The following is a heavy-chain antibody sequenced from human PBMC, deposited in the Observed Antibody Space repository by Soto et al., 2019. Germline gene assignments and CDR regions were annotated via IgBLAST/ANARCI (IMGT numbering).Heavy chain of an antibody. CDR2: ISYDGSNK. J-gene: IGHJ4*02. D-gene: IGHD5-18*01. V-gene: IGHV3-30-3*01. Sequence: QVQLVESGGGVVQPGRSLRLSCAASGFTFSSYAMHWVRQAPGKGLEWVAVISYDGSNKYYADSVKGRFTISRDNSKNTLYLQMNSLRAEDTAVYYCASKRGYSYGYFDYWGQGTLVTVSS. CDR1: GFTFSSYA. CDR3: ASKRGYSYGYFDY.